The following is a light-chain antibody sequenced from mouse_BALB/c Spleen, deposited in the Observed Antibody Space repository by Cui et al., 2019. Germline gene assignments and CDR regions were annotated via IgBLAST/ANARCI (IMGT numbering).Light chain of an antibody. Sequence: QIVLTQSPALMSASPGEKVTMTCSASSSVSYMYWYQQKPRSSPKPWIYLTSNLASGVPARFSGSGSGTSYSLTISSMEAEDAATYYCQRWSSNPHTFGAGTKLELK. CDR1: SSVSY. CDR2: LTS. J-gene: IGKJ5*01. V-gene: IGKV4-68*01. CDR3: QRWSSNPHT.